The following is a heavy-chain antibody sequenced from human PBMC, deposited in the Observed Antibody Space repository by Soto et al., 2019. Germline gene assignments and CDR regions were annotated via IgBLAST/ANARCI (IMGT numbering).Heavy chain of an antibody. J-gene: IGHJ5*02. Sequence: SETLSLTCAVYGGSFSGYYWSWIRQPPGKGLEWIGEINHSGSTNYNPSLKSRVTISVDTSKNQFSLKLSSVTAADTAVYYCARGFEGLLHSNWFDPWGQGTLVTVSS. D-gene: IGHD3-9*01. V-gene: IGHV4-34*01. CDR3: ARGFEGLLHSNWFDP. CDR2: INHSGST. CDR1: GGSFSGYY.